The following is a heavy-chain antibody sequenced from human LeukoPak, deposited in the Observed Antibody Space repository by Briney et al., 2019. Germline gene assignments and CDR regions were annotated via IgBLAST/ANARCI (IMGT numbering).Heavy chain of an antibody. CDR2: IYTSGST. CDR3: ARRRVNSSGWYDY. Sequence: SETLSLTCTVSGGSISSYYWRWIRQPPGQGLEWIGYIYTSGSTNYNPSLKSRVTISVDTSKNQFTLKLSSVTAADTAVYYCARRRVNSSGWYDYWGQGTLVTVSS. CDR1: GGSISSYY. D-gene: IGHD6-19*01. J-gene: IGHJ4*02. V-gene: IGHV4-4*09.